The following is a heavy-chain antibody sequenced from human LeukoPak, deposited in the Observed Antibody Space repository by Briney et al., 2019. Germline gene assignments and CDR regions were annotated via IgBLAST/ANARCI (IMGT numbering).Heavy chain of an antibody. V-gene: IGHV3-23*01. CDR1: GFIFSSYA. CDR2: ISGSGGST. CDR3: AKLVFRDSSGFVGY. Sequence: GGSLRLSCAASGFIFSSYAMSWVRQAPGKGLEWVSAISGSGGSTYYADSVKGRFTISRDNSKNTLYLQMNSLRAEDTAVYYCAKLVFRDSSGFVGYWGQGTLVTVSS. D-gene: IGHD3-22*01. J-gene: IGHJ4*02.